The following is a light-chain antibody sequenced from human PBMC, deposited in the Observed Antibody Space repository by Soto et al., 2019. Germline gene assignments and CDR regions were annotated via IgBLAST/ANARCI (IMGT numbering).Light chain of an antibody. CDR1: SSDVGGYKY. Sequence: QSVLTQPPSASGSPGQSVTISCTGTSSDVGGYKYVSWYQQYPGKAPKLMIYAVNKRPSGVPDRFSGSKSGNTASLTVSGLQAEYEADYYCSSYAGSNNYVFGTGTKVTVL. J-gene: IGLJ1*01. CDR2: AVN. CDR3: SSYAGSNNYV. V-gene: IGLV2-8*01.